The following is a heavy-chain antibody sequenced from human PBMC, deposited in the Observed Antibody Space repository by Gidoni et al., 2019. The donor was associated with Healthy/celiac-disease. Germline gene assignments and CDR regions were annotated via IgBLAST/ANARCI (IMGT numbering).Heavy chain of an antibody. CDR3: ARGYSSGWYY. CDR2: IYTSGSN. Sequence: QVQLHESGPGLVKPSQTLSLTCTVSGCSISRGSYYWRWIRQPAGKGLEWSGRIYTSGSNNYNPSLKSRVTISVDTYKNKFSLKLSSVNAADTAVYYCARGYSSGWYYWGQRTMVTVSS. CDR1: GCSISRGSYY. D-gene: IGHD6-19*01. J-gene: IGHJ4*02. V-gene: IGHV4-61*02.